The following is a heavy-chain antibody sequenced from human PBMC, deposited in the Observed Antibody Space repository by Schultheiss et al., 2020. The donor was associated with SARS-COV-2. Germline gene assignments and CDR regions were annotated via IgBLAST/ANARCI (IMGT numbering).Heavy chain of an antibody. V-gene: IGHV3-48*04. J-gene: IGHJ5*02. D-gene: IGHD2-2*01. Sequence: GGSLRLSCAASGFTFSSYSMNWVRQAPGKGLEWVSSISSSSSTIYYADSVKGRFTISRDNAKNSLYLQMNSLRAEDTAVYYCARSYRYCSSTSCSGWFDPWGQGTLVTGSS. CDR1: GFTFSSYS. CDR3: ARSYRYCSSTSCSGWFDP. CDR2: ISSSSSTI.